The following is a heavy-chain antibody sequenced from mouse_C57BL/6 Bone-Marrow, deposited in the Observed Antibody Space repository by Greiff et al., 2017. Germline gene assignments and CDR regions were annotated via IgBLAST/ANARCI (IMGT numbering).Heavy chain of an antibody. V-gene: IGHV1-9*01. Sequence: ATFTADTSSNTAYMQLSSLTTEDSAIYYCARKRGITTAFDYWGQGTTLTVSS. CDR3: ARKRGITTAFDY. D-gene: IGHD1-1*01. J-gene: IGHJ2*01.